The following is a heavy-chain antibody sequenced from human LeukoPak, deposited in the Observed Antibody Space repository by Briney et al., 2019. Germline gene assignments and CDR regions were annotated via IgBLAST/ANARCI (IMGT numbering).Heavy chain of an antibody. CDR3: ALPLSSIAAAGTVRVGFDY. V-gene: IGHV1-2*02. CDR1: EYTFTGYY. CDR2: INPNSGGT. J-gene: IGHJ4*02. D-gene: IGHD6-13*01. Sequence: SVKVSCTASEYTFTGYYMHWVRQAPGQGLEWMGWINPNSGGTNYAQKIQGRVTMTRDTSISTAYMELSRLRSDDTAVYYCALPLSSIAAAGTVRVGFDYWGQGTLVTVSS.